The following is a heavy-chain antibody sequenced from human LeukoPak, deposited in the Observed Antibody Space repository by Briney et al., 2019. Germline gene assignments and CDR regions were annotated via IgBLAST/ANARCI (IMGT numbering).Heavy chain of an antibody. V-gene: IGHV1-46*01. Sequence: ASVKVSCKASGYTFTNYYIHWVRQAPGQGLEWMGLINPGGDNTDYAQNFQGRVTMTRNTSISTAYMELSSLRSEDTAVYYCARGIGYGDYDLNYWGQGTLVTVSS. CDR2: INPGGDNT. CDR1: GYTFTNYY. J-gene: IGHJ4*02. CDR3: ARGIGYGDYDLNY. D-gene: IGHD4-17*01.